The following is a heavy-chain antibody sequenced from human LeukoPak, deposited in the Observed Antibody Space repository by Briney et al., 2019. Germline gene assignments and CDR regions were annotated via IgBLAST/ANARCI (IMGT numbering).Heavy chain of an antibody. CDR3: ARGKVDTAMVYYYYYMDV. CDR1: GFTFNSYG. CDR2: IYSGGST. Sequence: GGSLRLSCAASGFTFNSYGMSWVRQAPGKGLEWVSVIYSGGSTYYADSVKGRFTISRDNSKNTLYLQMNSLRAEDTAVYYCARGKVDTAMVYYYYYMDVWGKGTTVTISS. D-gene: IGHD5-18*01. V-gene: IGHV3-53*01. J-gene: IGHJ6*03.